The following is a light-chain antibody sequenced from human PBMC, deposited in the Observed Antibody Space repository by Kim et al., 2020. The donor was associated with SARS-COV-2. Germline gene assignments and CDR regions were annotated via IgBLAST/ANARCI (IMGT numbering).Light chain of an antibody. V-gene: IGLV6-57*03. CDR3: QSYNRDNVI. J-gene: IGLJ2*01. Sequence: GKTVTISCTRSSGSIDDIYVQWYQQRPGGVPTTVIYEDDQRPSGVSDRFSGSIDNSSNSASLTISGLRTEDEADYYCQSYNRDNVIFGGGTQLTVL. CDR1: SGSIDDIY. CDR2: EDD.